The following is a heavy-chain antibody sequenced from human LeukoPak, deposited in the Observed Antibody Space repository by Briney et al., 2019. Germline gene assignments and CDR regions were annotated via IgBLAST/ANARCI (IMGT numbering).Heavy chain of an antibody. CDR2: ISSSGSYI. CDR3: ARGGYGDAFYI. D-gene: IGHD6-25*01. CDR1: GFTFSSYS. V-gene: IGHV3-21*01. J-gene: IGHJ3*02. Sequence: GGSLRLSCAASGFTFSSYSMNWVRQAPGKGLEWVSSISSSGSYIYYADSVKGRFTISRDNAKNSLYLQMNSLRAEDTAVYFCARGGYGDAFYIWGQGTMVTVSS.